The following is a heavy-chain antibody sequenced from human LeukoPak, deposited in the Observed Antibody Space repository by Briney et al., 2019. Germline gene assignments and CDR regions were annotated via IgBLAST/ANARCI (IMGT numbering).Heavy chain of an antibody. CDR3: ASGASTAYYDILTGYYFDY. D-gene: IGHD3-9*01. V-gene: IGHV1-46*01. CDR2: INPSGGST. Sequence: ASVKVSCKASGYTFTSYYMHWVRQAPGQGLEWMGIINPSGGSTSYAQKFQGRVTMTRDTSTSTVYMELSSLRSEDTAVYYCASGASTAYYDILTGYYFDYWGQGTLVTVSS. CDR1: GYTFTSYY. J-gene: IGHJ4*02.